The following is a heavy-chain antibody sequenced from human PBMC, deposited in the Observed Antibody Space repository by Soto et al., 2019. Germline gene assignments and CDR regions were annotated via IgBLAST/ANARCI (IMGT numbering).Heavy chain of an antibody. J-gene: IGHJ3*02. V-gene: IGHV3-9*01. CDR3: AKDEIGVAGNSALDM. CDR2: ISRTGETI. Sequence: EVELVESGGGLVLPGGSLRLSCEASGFNFNNYAMHWVRQAPGKGLEWVSGISRTGETIVYADFVKGRFTISRDKSKSSLYLEMNSLRPEDTALYYCAKDEIGVAGNSALDMWGQGTMVTVSS. CDR1: GFNFNNYA. D-gene: IGHD3-22*01.